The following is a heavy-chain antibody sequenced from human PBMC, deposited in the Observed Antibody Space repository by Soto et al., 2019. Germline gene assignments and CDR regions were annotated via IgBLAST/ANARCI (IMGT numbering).Heavy chain of an antibody. CDR1: GGTFSSYA. Sequence: GASVKVSCKASGGTFSSYAISWVRQAPGQGLEWMGGIIPIFGTANYAQKFQGRVTITADESTSTAYMELSSLRSEDTAVYYCARKGMNHERPSLDYGGNSLPSSYYYYYGMDVWGQGTTVTVSS. V-gene: IGHV1-69*13. J-gene: IGHJ6*02. CDR2: IIPIFGTA. CDR3: ARKGMNHERPSLDYGGNSLPSSYYYYYGMDV. D-gene: IGHD4-17*01.